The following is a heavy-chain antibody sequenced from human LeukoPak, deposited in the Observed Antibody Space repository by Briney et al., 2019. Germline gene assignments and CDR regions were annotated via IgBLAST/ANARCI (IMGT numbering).Heavy chain of an antibody. V-gene: IGHV1-18*01. CDR3: ARGGPNRSGWTLDH. Sequence: ASVKVSCKASGYSFTTHGITWVRQAPGQGLEWMGWISAYSANTNYAQKFQGRVTMTTDTSTSTAYMELSSLRSEDTAVYYCARGGPNRSGWTLDHWGQGTLVTVSS. D-gene: IGHD6-19*01. CDR2: ISAYSANT. J-gene: IGHJ4*02. CDR1: GYSFTTHG.